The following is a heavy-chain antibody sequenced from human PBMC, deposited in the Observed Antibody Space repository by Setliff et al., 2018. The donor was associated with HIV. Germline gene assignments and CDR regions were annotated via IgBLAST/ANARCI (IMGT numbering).Heavy chain of an antibody. J-gene: IGHJ4*02. V-gene: IGHV5-51*01. Sequence: PGESLKISCKVSGYTFTSYWIAWVRQMPGKGLEWMGIIYPGDSDTRYSPSFHGQVTISADKSISTAYLQWSSLKASDTAMYYCARSGTGYSSSWDVPDFDYWGQGTLVTVSS. CDR1: GYTFTSYW. D-gene: IGHD6-13*01. CDR3: ARSGTGYSSSWDVPDFDY. CDR2: IYPGDSDT.